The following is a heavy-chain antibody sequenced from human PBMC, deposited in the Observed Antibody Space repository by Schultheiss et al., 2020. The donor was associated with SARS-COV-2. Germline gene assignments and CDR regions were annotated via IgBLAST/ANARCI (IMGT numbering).Heavy chain of an antibody. CDR2: IYYSGST. V-gene: IGHV4-61*01. D-gene: IGHD6-13*01. CDR1: GGSISSGSYY. Sequence: SETLSLTCTVSGGSISSGSYYWSWIRQPPGKGLEWIGYIYYSGSTNYNPSLKSRVTISVDTSKNQFSLKLSSVTAADTAVYYCARGRLQQLVLRWFDPWGQGTLVTVSS. J-gene: IGHJ5*02. CDR3: ARGRLQQLVLRWFDP.